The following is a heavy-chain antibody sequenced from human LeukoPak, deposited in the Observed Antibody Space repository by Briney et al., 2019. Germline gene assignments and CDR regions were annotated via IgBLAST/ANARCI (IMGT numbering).Heavy chain of an antibody. J-gene: IGHJ6*03. V-gene: IGHV3-20*04. Sequence: GGSLRLSCAASGFTFDDYGMSWVRQAPGKGLEWVSGINWNGGSTGYADSVKGRFTISRDNAKNSLYLQMNSLRAEDTALYYCARVRVGSSRGEKPYYYYMDVWGKGTTVTVSS. CDR2: INWNGGST. CDR3: ARVRVGSSRGEKPYYYYMDV. CDR1: GFTFDDYG. D-gene: IGHD6-13*01.